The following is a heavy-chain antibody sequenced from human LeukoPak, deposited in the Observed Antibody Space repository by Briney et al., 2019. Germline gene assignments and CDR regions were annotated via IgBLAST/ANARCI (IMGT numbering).Heavy chain of an antibody. CDR3: ARVLRAGSYGIVDWFDP. J-gene: IGHJ5*02. CDR2: INPNSGGT. CDR1: GYTFTGYY. D-gene: IGHD5-18*01. V-gene: IGHV1-2*02. Sequence: ASVKVSCKASGYTFTGYYMHWVRQAPGQGLEWMGWINPNSGGTNYAQKFQGRVTMTRDTSISTAYMELSRLRSDDTAVYYCARVLRAGSYGIVDWFDPGAKETLVTVSS.